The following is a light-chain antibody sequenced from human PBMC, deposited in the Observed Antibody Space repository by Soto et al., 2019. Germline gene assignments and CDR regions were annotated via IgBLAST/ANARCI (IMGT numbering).Light chain of an antibody. CDR3: CSYAGASTYV. CDR2: EVS. Sequence: QPVLTQPASVSGSPGQSITISCTGTSSVVGSYNLVSWYQQHPGKVPKLMIYEVSERPSGVSDRFSGSKSGNTASLTISGLQAEDEADNYSCSYAGASTYVFGTGTKITVL. CDR1: SSVVGSYNL. J-gene: IGLJ1*01. V-gene: IGLV2-23*02.